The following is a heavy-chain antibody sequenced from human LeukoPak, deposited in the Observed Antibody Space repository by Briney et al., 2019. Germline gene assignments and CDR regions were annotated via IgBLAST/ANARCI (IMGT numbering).Heavy chain of an antibody. D-gene: IGHD3-10*01. V-gene: IGHV1-18*01. CDR3: ARAQYGSGSYYNWFDP. J-gene: IGHJ5*02. CDR1: VYTFTIYG. Sequence: ASVTVSCTASVYTFTIYGIIWVRQAPGQGLEWMGWISAYNGITNYAQKLQDRVTMTTDTSTSTAYMELSSLRSDDTAVYYCARAQYGSGSYYNWFDPWGQGTLVTVSS. CDR2: ISAYNGIT.